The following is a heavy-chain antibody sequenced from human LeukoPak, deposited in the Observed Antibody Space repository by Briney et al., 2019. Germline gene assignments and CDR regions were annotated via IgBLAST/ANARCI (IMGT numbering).Heavy chain of an antibody. V-gene: IGHV4-59*01. D-gene: IGHD5-18*01. CDR1: GGSISSYY. J-gene: IGHJ4*02. CDR3: ARVMDYSYGQAVYYFDY. CDR2: IYYSGST. Sequence: SETLSLTCTVSGGSISSYYWSWIRQPPGKGLEWIGYIYYSGSTNYNPSLKSRVTISVDTSKNQFSLKPSSVTAADTAVYYCARVMDYSYGQAVYYFDYWGQGTLVTVSS.